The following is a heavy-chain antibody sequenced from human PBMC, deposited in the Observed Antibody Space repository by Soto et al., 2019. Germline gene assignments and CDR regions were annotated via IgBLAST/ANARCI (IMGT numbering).Heavy chain of an antibody. CDR3: AANLDWGYYDFGGYPS. D-gene: IGHD3-22*01. J-gene: IGHJ4*02. Sequence: SVKVYCKCSGCTFSRSAVQWVRHACGQGLEWIGWIVAASGKTDYSQIFEERVTITRDMSTSTAYMELSSLSSEDTAVYYCAANLDWGYYDFGGYPSWAKGTLVTVSS. CDR2: IVAASGKT. CDR1: GCTFSRSA. V-gene: IGHV1-58*01.